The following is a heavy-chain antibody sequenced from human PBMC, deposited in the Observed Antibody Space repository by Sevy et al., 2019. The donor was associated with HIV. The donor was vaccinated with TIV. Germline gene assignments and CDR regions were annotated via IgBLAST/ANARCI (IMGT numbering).Heavy chain of an antibody. CDR1: GGSVSSGSYY. D-gene: IGHD6-13*01. V-gene: IGHV4-61*01. CDR2: IYYSGST. CDR3: ARDFFGAAAGIYYYYGMDV. J-gene: IGHJ6*02. Sequence: LETLSLTCTVSGGSVSSGSYYWSWIRQPPGKGLEWIGYIYYSGSTNYNPSLKSRVTISVDTSKNQFSLKLSSVTAADTAVYYCARDFFGAAAGIYYYYGMDVWGQGTTVTVSS.